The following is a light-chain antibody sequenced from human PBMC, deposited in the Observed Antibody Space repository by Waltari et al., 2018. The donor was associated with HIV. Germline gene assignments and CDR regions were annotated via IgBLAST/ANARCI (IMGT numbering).Light chain of an antibody. CDR1: TPNIGSNS. CDR2: RND. V-gene: IGLV1-47*01. J-gene: IGLJ2*01. CDR3: VAWDDSLRGVL. Sequence: SVLTQPPSASGTPGQRVTISCSGSTPNIGSNSVSCYQHLPGTAPKLPIHRNDQRPSGVPDRFSASTSGTSASLAISGLRSEDEADYYCVAWDDSLRGVLFGGGTKVAVL.